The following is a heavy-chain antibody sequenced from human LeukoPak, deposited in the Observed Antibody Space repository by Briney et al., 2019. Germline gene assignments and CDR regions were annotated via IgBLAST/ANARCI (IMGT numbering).Heavy chain of an antibody. CDR2: INHSGST. Sequence: PSETLSLTCAVYGGSFSGYYWSWIRQPPGKGLEWIGEINHSGSTNYNPSLKSRVTISVDTSKNQFSLQLNSVTPEDTAVYYCARVHYYYMDVWGKGTTVTVSS. J-gene: IGHJ6*03. CDR1: GGSFSGYY. CDR3: ARVHYYYMDV. V-gene: IGHV4-34*01.